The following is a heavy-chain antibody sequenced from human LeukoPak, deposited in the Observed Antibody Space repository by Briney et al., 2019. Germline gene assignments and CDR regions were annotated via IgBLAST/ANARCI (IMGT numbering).Heavy chain of an antibody. CDR3: ARAYEGGGLWFGEFYFDY. V-gene: IGHV3-53*01. Sequence: GGSLRLSCAASGFTVSSNYMSWVRQAPGKGLEWVSVIYSGGSTYYADSVKGRFTISRDNSKNTLYLQMNSLRAEDTAVYYCARAYEGGGLWFGEFYFDYWGQGTLVTVSS. CDR2: IYSGGST. J-gene: IGHJ4*02. CDR1: GFTVSSNY. D-gene: IGHD3-10*01.